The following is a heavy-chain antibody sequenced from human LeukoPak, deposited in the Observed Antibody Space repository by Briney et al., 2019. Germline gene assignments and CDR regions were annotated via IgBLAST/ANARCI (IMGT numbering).Heavy chain of an antibody. CDR3: ARGRAADSPFDY. Sequence: GGSLRLSCAASGFTFSSYAMSWVRQAPGKGLEWVSAITNSGDNTYYADSVKGRFTISRDNSKNTLYLQMNSLRAEDTAVYYCARGRAADSPFDYWGQGTLVTVSS. D-gene: IGHD6-13*01. V-gene: IGHV3-23*01. CDR1: GFTFSSYA. J-gene: IGHJ4*02. CDR2: ITNSGDNT.